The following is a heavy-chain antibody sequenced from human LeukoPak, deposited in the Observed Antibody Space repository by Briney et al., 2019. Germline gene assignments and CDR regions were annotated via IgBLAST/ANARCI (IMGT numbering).Heavy chain of an antibody. CDR1: GFTFRSYG. Sequence: GGSLRLSCAASGFTFRSYGMHWVRQAPGKGLEWVAVISYDGSNKYYADSVKGRFTISRDNSKNTLYLQMNSLRAEDTAVYYCAKSLSSSYYGIDVWGKGTTVTVSS. D-gene: IGHD2/OR15-2a*01. CDR3: AKSLSSSYYGIDV. V-gene: IGHV3-30*18. J-gene: IGHJ6*04. CDR2: ISYDGSNK.